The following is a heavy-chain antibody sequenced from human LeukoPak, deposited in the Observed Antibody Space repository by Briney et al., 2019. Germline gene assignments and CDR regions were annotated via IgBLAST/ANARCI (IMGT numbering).Heavy chain of an antibody. D-gene: IGHD3-16*01. Sequence: SQTLSLTCAISGDSVSSNSAAWNWIGQSPSRGLEWLGRTFYRSNWFYDYAVSVKSRITISPDTSNNQFTLQLHSVTPEDTAVYYCARGGTVVGRGLDPWGQGTLVTVSS. CDR3: ARGGTVVGRGLDP. J-gene: IGHJ5*02. V-gene: IGHV6-1*01. CDR1: GDSVSSNSAA. CDR2: TFYRSNWFY.